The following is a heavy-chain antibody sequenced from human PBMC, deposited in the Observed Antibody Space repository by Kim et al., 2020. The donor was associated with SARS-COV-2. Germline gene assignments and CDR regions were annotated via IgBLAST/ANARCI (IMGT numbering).Heavy chain of an antibody. CDR2: IKSDGSDT. CDR3: ARGSFQQGFDP. V-gene: IGHV3-74*01. D-gene: IGHD6-13*01. J-gene: IGHJ5*02. Sequence: GGSLRLSCEASGFSFSSDWMNGFRQGPVEGLVGVSRIKSDGSDTHYADSVKGRFTISRDNAKKTRQLQLNSLGVEDTAIYYCARGSFQQGFDPWGQGTLVTVSS. CDR1: GFSFSSDW.